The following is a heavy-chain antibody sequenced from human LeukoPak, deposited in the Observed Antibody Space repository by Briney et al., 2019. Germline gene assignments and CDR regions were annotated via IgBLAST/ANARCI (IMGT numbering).Heavy chain of an antibody. D-gene: IGHD3-9*01. Sequence: GGSLRLSCAASGFTFSSSWMCWVRQAPGKGLEWLANINEAGSVTNYVHSVRGRFTISRDNAKNSLYLQMNSLRAEDTAVYFCAKLRGAQLRYFDVDYWGQGTLVTVSS. CDR1: GFTFSSSW. J-gene: IGHJ4*02. CDR3: AKLRGAQLRYFDVDY. CDR2: INEAGSVT. V-gene: IGHV3-7*01.